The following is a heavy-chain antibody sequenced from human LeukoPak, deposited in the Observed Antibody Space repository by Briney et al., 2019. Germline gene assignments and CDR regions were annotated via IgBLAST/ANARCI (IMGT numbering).Heavy chain of an antibody. CDR3: AKDVGKWESLHFFDY. CDR1: GFTLSTNA. J-gene: IGHJ4*02. V-gene: IGHV3-23*01. Sequence: GGSLRLSCLTSGFTLSTNAMSWVRQAPGKGLEWISGISGSGASTYFADSVKGRFTISRDDSRNTLYLQMNSLRGDDTAVYYCAKDVGKWESLHFFDYWGQGTLVTVSS. CDR2: ISGSGAST. D-gene: IGHD1-26*01.